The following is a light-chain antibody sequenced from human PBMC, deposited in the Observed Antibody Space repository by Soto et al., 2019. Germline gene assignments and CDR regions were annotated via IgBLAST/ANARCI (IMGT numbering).Light chain of an antibody. Sequence: EIVLPQSPGTLSLSPGERTTLSCRASHSVSSSYLAWYQQKPGQAPRLLIYGASSRATGIPDRFSGSGSGTDFTLTISRLEPEDYAVYYCQQYGGSPAYTFGQGTKLEIK. CDR3: QQYGGSPAYT. CDR2: GAS. CDR1: HSVSSSY. J-gene: IGKJ2*01. V-gene: IGKV3-20*01.